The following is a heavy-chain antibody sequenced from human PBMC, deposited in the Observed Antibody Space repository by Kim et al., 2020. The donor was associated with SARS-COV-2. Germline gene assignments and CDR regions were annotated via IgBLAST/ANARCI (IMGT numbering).Heavy chain of an antibody. Sequence: ASVKVSCKASGYTFTSYAMHWVRQAPGQRLEWMGWINAGNGNTKYSQKFQGRVTITRDTSASTAYMELSSLRSEDTAVYYCARVTYYDFWSGASSYYYYMDVWGKGTTVTVSS. D-gene: IGHD3-3*01. CDR3: ARVTYYDFWSGASSYYYYMDV. V-gene: IGHV1-3*01. CDR1: GYTFTSYA. CDR2: INAGNGNT. J-gene: IGHJ6*03.